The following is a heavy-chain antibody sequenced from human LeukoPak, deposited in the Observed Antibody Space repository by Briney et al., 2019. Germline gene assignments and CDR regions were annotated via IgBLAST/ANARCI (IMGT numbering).Heavy chain of an antibody. CDR2: IYYSGST. J-gene: IGHJ2*01. CDR3: ARVEQLVLAWYFDL. Sequence: SETLSLTCTVSGGSISSYYWSWIRQPPGKGLEWIGYIYYSGSTNYNPSLKSRVTISVDTSKNQLSLKLSSVTAADTAVYYCARVEQLVLAWYFDLWGRGTLVTVSS. V-gene: IGHV4-59*08. CDR1: GGSISSYY. D-gene: IGHD6-13*01.